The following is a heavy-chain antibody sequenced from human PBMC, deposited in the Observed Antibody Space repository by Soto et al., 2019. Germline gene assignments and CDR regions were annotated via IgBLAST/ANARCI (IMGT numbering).Heavy chain of an antibody. D-gene: IGHD3-22*01. CDR1: GFPLSTSGVG. V-gene: IGHV2-5*01. J-gene: IGHJ4*02. CDR2: IYWNDDK. Sequence: QITLKESGPTLVKPTQTLTLTCSYSGFPLSTSGVGVGWIRQPPGKALEWLALIYWNDDKRYSPSLKSRLTITKDTSKKQVVLTMTNMDPVDTATYYCAHSFDSSGYYPYYFDYWGQGTLVTVSS. CDR3: AHSFDSSGYYPYYFDY.